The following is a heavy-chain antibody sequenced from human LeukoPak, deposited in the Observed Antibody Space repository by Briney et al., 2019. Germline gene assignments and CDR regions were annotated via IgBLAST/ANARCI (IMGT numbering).Heavy chain of an antibody. CDR2: IKEDGREK. V-gene: IGHV3-7*05. J-gene: IGHJ4*02. D-gene: IGHD3-16*01. CDR1: GFTISRYW. Sequence: GRSLRLSCAASGFTISRYWMAWVRQAPGKGLEWVAHIKEDGREKNYVDPVKGRFTISRDNAKSSVYLQMNSLRVEDTAVYYCVRDDYLGYWGQGTLVTVSS. CDR3: VRDDYLGY.